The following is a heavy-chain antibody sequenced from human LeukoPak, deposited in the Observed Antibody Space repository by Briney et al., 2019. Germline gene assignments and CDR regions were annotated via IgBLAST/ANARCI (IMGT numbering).Heavy chain of an antibody. V-gene: IGHV4-61*02. D-gene: IGHD3-10*01. CDR2: IYTSGST. CDR3: AREWFPGAWPGGVWFGESFWFDP. CDR1: GGSISSGSYY. J-gene: IGHJ5*02. Sequence: PSETLSLTCTVSGGSISSGSYYWSWIRQPAGKGLEWIGRIYTSGSTNYNPSLKSRVTISVDTSKNQFSLKLSSVTAADTAVYYYAREWFPGAWPGGVWFGESFWFDPWGQGTLVTVSS.